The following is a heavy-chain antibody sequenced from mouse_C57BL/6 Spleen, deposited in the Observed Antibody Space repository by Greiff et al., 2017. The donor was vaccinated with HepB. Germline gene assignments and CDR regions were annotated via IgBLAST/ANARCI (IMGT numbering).Heavy chain of an antibody. CDR3: ARAPFYSLFDY. V-gene: IGHV1-76*01. CDR1: GYTFTDYY. Sequence: VKLMESGAELVRPGASVKLSCKASGYTFTDYYINWVKQRPGQGLEWIARIYPGSGNTYYNEKFKGKATLTAEKSSSTAYMQLSSLTSEDSAVYFCARAPFYSLFDYWGQGTTLTVSS. D-gene: IGHD6-2*01. J-gene: IGHJ2*01. CDR2: IYPGSGNT.